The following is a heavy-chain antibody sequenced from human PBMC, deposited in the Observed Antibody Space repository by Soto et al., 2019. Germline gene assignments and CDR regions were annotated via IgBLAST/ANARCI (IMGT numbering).Heavy chain of an antibody. CDR3: ARDFFHYDFWSGYYYNWFDP. CDR1: SGSISSYY. Sequence: SETLSLTCTVSSGSISSYYWSWIRQPAGRGLEWIGRIYTSGSTNYNPSLKSRVTMSVDTSKNQFSLKLSSVTAADTAVYYCARDFFHYDFWSGYYYNWFDPWGQGTLVTVSS. V-gene: IGHV4-4*07. J-gene: IGHJ5*02. CDR2: IYTSGST. D-gene: IGHD3-3*01.